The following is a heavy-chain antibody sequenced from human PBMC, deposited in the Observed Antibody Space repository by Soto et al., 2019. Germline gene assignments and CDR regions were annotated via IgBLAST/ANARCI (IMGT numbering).Heavy chain of an antibody. D-gene: IGHD5-18*01. J-gene: IGHJ4*02. Sequence: ASVKVSCKASGYTFSDYYVHWLRQAPGQGLEWMGWISPQSGGTHFSPKFEGRVTLTTDTSISTAFMVLSRLTSDDTAVYYCARGPRTQLWFPNVYWRQGTLVTVYS. CDR2: ISPQSGGT. CDR3: ARGPRTQLWFPNVY. CDR1: GYTFSDYY. V-gene: IGHV1-2*02.